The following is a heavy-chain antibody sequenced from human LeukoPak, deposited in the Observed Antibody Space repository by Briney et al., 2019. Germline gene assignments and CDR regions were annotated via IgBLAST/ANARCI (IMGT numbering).Heavy chain of an antibody. CDR3: ARDRNTDFWSGYYTNYFDY. CDR2: IKEDGSEK. J-gene: IGHJ4*02. CDR1: GFTFRTYW. V-gene: IGHV3-7*01. D-gene: IGHD3-3*01. Sequence: GGSLRLSCAASGFTFRTYWMTWVRQAPGKGLEWVANIKEDGSEKNYVDSVKGRFTISRDNAKNSLYLQMNSLRAEDTAVYYCARDRNTDFWSGYYTNYFDYWGQGTLATVSS.